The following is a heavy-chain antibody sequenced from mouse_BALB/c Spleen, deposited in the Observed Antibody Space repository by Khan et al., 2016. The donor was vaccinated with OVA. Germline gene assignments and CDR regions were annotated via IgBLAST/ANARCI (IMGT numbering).Heavy chain of an antibody. Sequence: QVQLKQSGPGLVQPSQNLSITCTVAGFSLTDFGVHWVRQSPGKTLEWLGVIWSGGNTDYNAAFISRLSITKDNSKSQIFFKMNSLQADDTAIYYCARTGVLHYYGYGGVDYWGQGTSVTVSS. CDR1: GFSLTDFG. V-gene: IGHV2-4-1*01. D-gene: IGHD1-2*01. CDR2: IWSGGNT. J-gene: IGHJ4*01. CDR3: ARTGVLHYYGYGGVDY.